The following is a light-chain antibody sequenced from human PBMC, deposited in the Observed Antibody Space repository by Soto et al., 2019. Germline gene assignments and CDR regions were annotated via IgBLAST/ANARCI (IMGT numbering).Light chain of an antibody. V-gene: IGLV3-1*01. CDR1: KLGDKY. CDR3: QAWDSSTGDV. Sequence: SCELTQPPSVSVSPGQTASITCSGAKLGDKYACWYQQKPGQSPVLVIYQDSKLPSGIPERFSGSNAGDTATLTITGTQAMDEADYYCQAWDSSTGDVFGTGTKLTVL. CDR2: QDS. J-gene: IGLJ1*01.